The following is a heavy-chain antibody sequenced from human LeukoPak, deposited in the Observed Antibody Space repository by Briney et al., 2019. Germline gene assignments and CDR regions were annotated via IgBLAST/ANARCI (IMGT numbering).Heavy chain of an antibody. CDR2: FDPEDGET. J-gene: IGHJ5*02. Sequence: GASVKVSCKVSGYTLTELSMHWVRQAPGKGLEWMGGFDPEDGETIYAQKFQGRVTMTEDTSTDTAYMELSSLRSEDTAVYYCATLPYDFWSGHTKQMRYNWFDRWGQGTLVTVSS. D-gene: IGHD3-3*01. V-gene: IGHV1-24*01. CDR1: GYTLTELS. CDR3: ATLPYDFWSGHTKQMRYNWFDR.